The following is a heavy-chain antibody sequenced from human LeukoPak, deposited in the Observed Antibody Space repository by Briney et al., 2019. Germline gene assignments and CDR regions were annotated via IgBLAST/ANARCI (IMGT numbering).Heavy chain of an antibody. CDR2: INSDGSST. CDR1: GLTFSSYW. D-gene: IGHD3-16*01. Sequence: GGSLRLSCAASGLTFSSYWMPWVRQAPGKGLVWVSRINSDGSSTSYADSVKGRFTISRDNAKNTLYLQMNSLRAEDTAVYYCAGAAAVPVGWYFDLWGRGTLVTVSS. CDR3: AGAAAVPVGWYFDL. V-gene: IGHV3-74*01. J-gene: IGHJ2*01.